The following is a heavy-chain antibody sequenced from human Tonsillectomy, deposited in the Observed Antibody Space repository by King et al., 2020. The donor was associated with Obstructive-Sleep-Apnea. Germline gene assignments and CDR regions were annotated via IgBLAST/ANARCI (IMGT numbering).Heavy chain of an antibody. V-gene: IGHV3-30*04. CDR3: ARDRGGVGGAYYFDY. J-gene: IGHJ4*02. CDR1: GFTFSSYA. D-gene: IGHD1-26*01. Sequence: VQLVESGGGVVQPGRSLRLSCAASGFTFSSYAMHWVRQAPGKGLEWVAVISYDGSNKYYADSVKGRFTISRDNSKNTLYLQMNSLRAEDTAVYYCARDRGGVGGAYYFDYWGQGTLVTVSS. CDR2: ISYDGSNK.